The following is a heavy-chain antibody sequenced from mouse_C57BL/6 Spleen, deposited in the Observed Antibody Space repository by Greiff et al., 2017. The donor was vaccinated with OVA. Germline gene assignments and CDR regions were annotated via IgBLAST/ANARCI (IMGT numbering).Heavy chain of an antibody. CDR1: GYSITSGYY. Sequence: EVHLVESGPGLVKPSQSLSLTCSVTGYSITSGYYWNWIRQFPGNKLEWMGYISYDGSNNYNPSLKNRISITRDTSKNQFFLKLNSVTTEDTATYYCARDLYYDYDGGSWFAYWGQGTLVTVSA. D-gene: IGHD2-4*01. CDR3: ARDLYYDYDGGSWFAY. V-gene: IGHV3-6*01. CDR2: ISYDGSN. J-gene: IGHJ3*01.